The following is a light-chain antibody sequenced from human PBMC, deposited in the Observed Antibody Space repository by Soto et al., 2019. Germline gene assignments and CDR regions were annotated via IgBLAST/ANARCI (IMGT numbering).Light chain of an antibody. V-gene: IGLV2-11*01. CDR3: SSYAGSYV. Sequence: QSVLTQPRSVSGSPGQSVTISCTGTSSDVGGYNYVSWYQQYPGKGPKLIIYDVTKRPSGVPDRFSGSKSGSTASLTISGLQAEDEADYYCSSYAGSYVFGTGPKVTVL. CDR1: SSDVGGYNY. CDR2: DVT. J-gene: IGLJ1*01.